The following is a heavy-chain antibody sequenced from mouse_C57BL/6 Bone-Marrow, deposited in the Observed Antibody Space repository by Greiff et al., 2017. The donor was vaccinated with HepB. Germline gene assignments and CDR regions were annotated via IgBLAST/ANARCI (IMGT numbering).Heavy chain of an antibody. CDR2: INPNNGGT. J-gene: IGHJ3*01. Sequence: EVKLVESGPELVKPGASVKISCKASGYTFTDYNMDWVKQSHGKSLEWIGDINPNNGGTIYNQKFKGKATLTVDKSSSTAYMELRSLTSEDTAVYYCARWDYEGFAYWGQGTLVTVSA. CDR1: GYTFTDYN. D-gene: IGHD2-4*01. CDR3: ARWDYEGFAY. V-gene: IGHV1-18*01.